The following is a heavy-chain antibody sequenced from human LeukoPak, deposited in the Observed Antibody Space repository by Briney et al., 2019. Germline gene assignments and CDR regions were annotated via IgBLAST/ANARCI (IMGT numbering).Heavy chain of an antibody. Sequence: GGSLRLSCVASGFTFSSCWTHWVRQAPGKGLVWVSRINSDGSSTSYADSVKGRFTISRDNAKNTLYLQMNSLRAEDTAVYYCARDRSQGFYDFWIIDAFDIWGQGTMVTVSS. D-gene: IGHD3-3*01. V-gene: IGHV3-74*01. CDR2: INSDGSST. J-gene: IGHJ3*02. CDR3: ARDRSQGFYDFWIIDAFDI. CDR1: GFTFSSCW.